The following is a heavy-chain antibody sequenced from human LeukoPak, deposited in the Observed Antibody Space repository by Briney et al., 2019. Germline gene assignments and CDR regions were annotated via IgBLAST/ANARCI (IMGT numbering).Heavy chain of an antibody. CDR3: ARGLPYYYDSSGYYKGELGY. D-gene: IGHD3-22*01. J-gene: IGHJ4*02. CDR2: IYYSGST. CDR1: GGSFSSYY. V-gene: IGHV4-59*12. Sequence: SETLSLTCTVSGGSFSSYYWSWIRQPPGKGLEWIGYIYYSGSTNYNPSLKSRVTISLDTSKNQFSLKLSSVTAADTAVYYCARGLPYYYDSSGYYKGELGYWGQGTLVTVSS.